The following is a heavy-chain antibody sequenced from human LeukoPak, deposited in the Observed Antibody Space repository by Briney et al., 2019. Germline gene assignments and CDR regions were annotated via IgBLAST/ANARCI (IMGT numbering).Heavy chain of an antibody. Sequence: SVKVSCTASGGTFSSYAISWVRQAPGQGLEWMGGIIPIFGTANYAQKFQGRVTITADESTSTAYMELSSLRSEDTAVYYCARDFRRCTNGVCYPDHWGQGTLVTVSS. CDR1: GGTFSSYA. V-gene: IGHV1-69*13. CDR3: ARDFRRCTNGVCYPDH. D-gene: IGHD2-8*01. CDR2: IIPIFGTA. J-gene: IGHJ4*02.